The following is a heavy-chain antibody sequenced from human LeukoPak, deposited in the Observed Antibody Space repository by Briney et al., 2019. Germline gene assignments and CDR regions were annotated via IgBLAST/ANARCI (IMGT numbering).Heavy chain of an antibody. V-gene: IGHV3-21*04. J-gene: IGHJ4*02. CDR1: GFIFSAYN. CDR3: ARDKGDGYNDFDY. Sequence: PGGSLRLSCAASGFIFSAYNMNWVRQAPGKGLEWVSFISSGSSCIYYADSVKGRFTISRDNAKNSLYLQMNSLRAEDTAVYYCARDKGDGYNDFDYWGQGTLVTVSS. D-gene: IGHD5-24*01. CDR2: ISSGSSCI.